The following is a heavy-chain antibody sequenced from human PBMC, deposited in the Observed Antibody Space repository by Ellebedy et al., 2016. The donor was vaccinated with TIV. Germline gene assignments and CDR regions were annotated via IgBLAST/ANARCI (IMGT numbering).Heavy chain of an antibody. Sequence: GESLKISXAASGFTFSSYWMHWVRQAPGKGLVWVSRINDDGSFTDYADSLQGRFTISRDNAKNTVYLQMHRLRAEDTAVYYCARGYYYGSGCRDWGQGTLVTVSS. CDR2: INDDGSFT. V-gene: IGHV3-74*01. CDR3: ARGYYYGSGCRD. J-gene: IGHJ4*02. CDR1: GFTFSSYW. D-gene: IGHD3-10*01.